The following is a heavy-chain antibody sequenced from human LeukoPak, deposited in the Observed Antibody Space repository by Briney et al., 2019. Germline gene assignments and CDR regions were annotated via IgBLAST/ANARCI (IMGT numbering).Heavy chain of an antibody. CDR3: ARLVEVAGRLDF. CDR1: GYSFTSYW. Sequence: HGESLKISCKGSGYSFTSYWIGWVRQMPGKGLEWMGIIYPGDSDTRYSPSFQGQVTISADKSISTAYLQWSRLQASDTAMYYCARLVEVAGRLDFWGQGTPVIVSS. CDR2: IYPGDSDT. J-gene: IGHJ4*02. V-gene: IGHV5-51*01. D-gene: IGHD6-19*01.